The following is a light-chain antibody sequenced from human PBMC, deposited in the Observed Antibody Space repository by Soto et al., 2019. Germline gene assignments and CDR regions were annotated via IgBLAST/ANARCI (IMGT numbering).Light chain of an antibody. CDR1: SGHSSYA. CDR3: QTWGTGIQV. Sequence: QLVLTQSPSASASLGAAVKLTFTLSSGHSSYAIAWHQQQPEKGPRYLMKLNSDGSHSKGDGIPDRFSGSSSGAERYLTISSVQSEDEADYYCQTWGTGIQVFGGGTQLTVL. CDR2: LNSDGSH. J-gene: IGLJ2*01. V-gene: IGLV4-69*01.